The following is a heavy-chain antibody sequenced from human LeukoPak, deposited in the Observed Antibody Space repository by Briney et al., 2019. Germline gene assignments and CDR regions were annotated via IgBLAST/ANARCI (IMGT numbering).Heavy chain of an antibody. CDR1: GGSIGSYY. V-gene: IGHV4-59*01. CDR2: IYYSGST. CDR3: ARDDCSSTSCYFRWFDP. Sequence: PSETLSLTCTVSGGSIGSYYWSWIRQPPGKGLEWIGHIYYSGSTNYNPSLKSRVTISVDTSKNQFSLKLSSVTAADTAVYYCARDDCSSTSCYFRWFDPWGQGTLVTVSS. D-gene: IGHD2-2*01. J-gene: IGHJ5*02.